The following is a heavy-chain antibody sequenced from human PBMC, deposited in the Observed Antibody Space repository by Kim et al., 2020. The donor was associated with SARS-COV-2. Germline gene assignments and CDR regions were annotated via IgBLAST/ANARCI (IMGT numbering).Heavy chain of an antibody. CDR2: INPSGGST. D-gene: IGHD5-12*01. J-gene: IGHJ5*02. CDR1: GYTFTSYY. Sequence: ASVKVSCKASGYTFTSYYMHWVRQAPGQGLEWMGIINPSGGSTSYAQKFQGRVTMTRDTSTSTVYMELSSLRSEDTAVYYCARDPPENRYSGYDWVTTVTPGGFDPWGQGTLVTVSP. CDR3: ARDPPENRYSGYDWVTTVTPGGFDP. V-gene: IGHV1-46*01.